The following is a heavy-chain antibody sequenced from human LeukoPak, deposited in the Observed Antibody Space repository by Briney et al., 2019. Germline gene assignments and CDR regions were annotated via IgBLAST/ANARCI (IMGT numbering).Heavy chain of an antibody. CDR2: ISYSGSI. CDR3: AREIN. V-gene: IGHV4-59*01. J-gene: IGHJ4*02. Sequence: SETLSLTCTVSGGSISSYYWSWIRQPPGKGLEWIGYISYSGSIDYNPSLKSRVTISVDTSKNQFSLKLSSVTAADTAVYYCAREINWGQGTLVTVSS. CDR1: GGSISSYY.